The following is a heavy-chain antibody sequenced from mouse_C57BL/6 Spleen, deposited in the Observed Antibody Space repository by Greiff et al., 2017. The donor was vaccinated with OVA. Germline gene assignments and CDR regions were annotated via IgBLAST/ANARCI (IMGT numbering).Heavy chain of an antibody. J-gene: IGHJ2*01. CDR3: ARDLLDFDY. CDR1: GFTFSSYA. CDR2: ISDGGSYT. Sequence: EVQRVESGGGLVKPGGSLKLSCAASGFTFSSYAMSWVRQTPEKRLEWVATISDGGSYTYYPDNVKGRFTISRDNAKNNLYLQMSHLKSEDTAMYYCARDLLDFDYWGQGTTLTVSS. V-gene: IGHV5-4*01. D-gene: IGHD2-1*01.